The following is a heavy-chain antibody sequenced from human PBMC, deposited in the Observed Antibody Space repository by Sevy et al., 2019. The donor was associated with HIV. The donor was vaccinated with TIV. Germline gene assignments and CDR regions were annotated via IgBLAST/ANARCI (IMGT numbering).Heavy chain of an antibody. J-gene: IGHJ5*02. CDR2: IYYNGHI. CDR1: GGSITSLY. Sequence: SETLSLTCTVSGGSITSLYWNWIRQPPGKGLEWIANIYYNGHINYNPSLKSRVTLSLDTSKNQFSLRLSSVTAADTAMYYCAGENAWGRGSSWGQGTLVTGSS. D-gene: IGHD1-1*01. V-gene: IGHV4-59*08. CDR3: AGENAWGRGSS.